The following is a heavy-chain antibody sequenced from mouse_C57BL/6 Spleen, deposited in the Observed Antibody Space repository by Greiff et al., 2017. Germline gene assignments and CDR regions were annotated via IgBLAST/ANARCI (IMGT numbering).Heavy chain of an antibody. CDR1: GYAFSSSW. CDR2: IYPGDGDT. V-gene: IGHV1-82*01. D-gene: IGHD1-1*01. J-gene: IGHJ4*01. Sequence: QVQLQQSGPELVKPGASVKISCKASGYAFSSSWMNWVKQRPGKGLEWIGRIYPGDGDTNYNGKFKGKATLTADKSSSTAYMQLSSLTSEDSAVYFCARSPITTVPPMDYWGQGTSVTVSS. CDR3: ARSPITTVPPMDY.